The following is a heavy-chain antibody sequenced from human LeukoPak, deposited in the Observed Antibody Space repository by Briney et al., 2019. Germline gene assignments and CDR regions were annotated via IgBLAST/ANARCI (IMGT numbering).Heavy chain of an antibody. Sequence: SETLSLTCTVSGGSISSSSFYWGWIRQPPGKGLEWIGSIYYSGSTYYNPSLKSRVTISVDTSKNQFSLKLSSVTAADTAVYYCARVPGLSIAVGINWFDPWGQGTLVTVSS. D-gene: IGHD6-19*01. V-gene: IGHV4-39*07. J-gene: IGHJ5*02. CDR2: IYYSGST. CDR3: ARVPGLSIAVGINWFDP. CDR1: GGSISSSSFY.